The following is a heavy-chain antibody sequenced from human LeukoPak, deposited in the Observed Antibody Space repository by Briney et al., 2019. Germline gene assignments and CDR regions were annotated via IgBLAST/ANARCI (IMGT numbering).Heavy chain of an antibody. Sequence: PSETLSLTCAVYGGSFSGYYWSWIRQPPGKGLEWIGEINHSGSTNYNPSLKSRVTISVDTSKNQFSLKLSSVTAADTAVYYCARGRGCSGGSCYYRYYYYGMDVWGKGTTVTVSS. CDR1: GGSFSGYY. D-gene: IGHD2-15*01. CDR3: ARGRGCSGGSCYYRYYYYGMDV. J-gene: IGHJ6*04. V-gene: IGHV4-34*01. CDR2: INHSGST.